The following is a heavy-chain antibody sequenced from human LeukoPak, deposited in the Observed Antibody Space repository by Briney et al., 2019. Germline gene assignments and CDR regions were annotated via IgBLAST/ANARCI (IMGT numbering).Heavy chain of an antibody. V-gene: IGHV1-2*02. CDR2: INPDSGGT. CDR3: AREGNDYGDYKLQALDY. CDR1: GYTFTGYY. Sequence: ASVKVSCKASGYTFTGYYMHWVRQAPGQGLEWMGWINPDSGGTNYAQKFQGRVTMTRDTSISTAYMELSRLRSDDTAVYYCAREGNDYGDYKLQALDYWGQGTLVTVSS. D-gene: IGHD4-17*01. J-gene: IGHJ4*02.